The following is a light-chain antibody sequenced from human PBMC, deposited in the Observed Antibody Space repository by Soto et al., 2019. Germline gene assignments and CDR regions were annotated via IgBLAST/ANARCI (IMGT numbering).Light chain of an antibody. CDR2: GAS. J-gene: IGKJ2*01. CDR1: QSVTNNF. V-gene: IGKV3-20*01. CDR3: QQYGRSPLLYT. Sequence: EIVLTQSPGTLSLSPGERATLSCRASQSVTNNFLAWYQQKPGQAPRPLIYGASTRAAGVPDRFSGSGSVTDFTLTITRLEPEDFAVYYCQQYGRSPLLYTFGQGTKLGVK.